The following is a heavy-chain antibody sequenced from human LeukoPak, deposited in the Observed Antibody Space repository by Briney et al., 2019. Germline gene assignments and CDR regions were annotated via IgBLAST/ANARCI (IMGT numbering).Heavy chain of an antibody. V-gene: IGHV1-69*10. J-gene: IGHJ6*03. CDR2: FIPMLGIA. CDR1: GGTFSSYA. Sequence: SVRGSRKACGGTFSSYAISWVRQAPGQGLEWGGGFIPMLGIANYAQKLQGRVTITADKSTSTGYIELSSARYEETGVYFSARENIVLLWFGESQRYYMDVWGKGTTVTVSS. D-gene: IGHD3-10*01. CDR3: ARENIVLLWFGESQRYYMDV.